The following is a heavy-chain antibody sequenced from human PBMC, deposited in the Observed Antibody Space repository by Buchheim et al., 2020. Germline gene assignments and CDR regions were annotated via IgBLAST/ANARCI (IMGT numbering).Heavy chain of an antibody. CDR2: IIPILGIA. V-gene: IGHV1-69*08. Sequence: QVQLVQSGAEVKKPGSSVKVSCKASGGTFSSYTISWVRQAPGQGLEWMGRIIPILGIANYAQKFQGRVTITADKSTSTAYLELSSLRSEDTAVYYCARDIIAVAGRSYFDYWGQGTL. D-gene: IGHD6-19*01. J-gene: IGHJ4*02. CDR1: GGTFSSYT. CDR3: ARDIIAVAGRSYFDY.